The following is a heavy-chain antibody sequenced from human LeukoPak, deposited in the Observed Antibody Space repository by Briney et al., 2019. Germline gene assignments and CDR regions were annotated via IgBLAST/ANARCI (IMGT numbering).Heavy chain of an antibody. CDR1: GYTFTSYG. CDR2: ISAYNGDT. J-gene: IGHJ4*02. V-gene: IGHV1-18*01. Sequence: EASVKVSCKASGYTFTSYGISWVRQAPGQGLEWMGWISAYNGDTNYAQKLQGRVTMTTDTSTSTAYMELRSLRSDDTAVYYCARGVTTVVTSPGDYWGQGTLVTVSS. D-gene: IGHD4-23*01. CDR3: ARGVTTVVTSPGDY.